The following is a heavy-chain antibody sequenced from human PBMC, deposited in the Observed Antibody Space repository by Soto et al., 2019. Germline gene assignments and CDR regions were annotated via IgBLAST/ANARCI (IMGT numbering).Heavy chain of an antibody. D-gene: IGHD2-21*02. CDR3: ARRGDTLPSFYLGMDV. CDR2: IHNSGSL. J-gene: IGHJ6*02. V-gene: IGHV4-31*03. Sequence: QVQLQESGPGLVRPSQILSLNCTVSGGSMTSGGYYWNWIRHPPGMGLEWIGFIHNSGSLYYNPSLRSRLLISLDTSKNQFSLRLSSVTVADSAVYYCARRGDTLPSFYLGMDVWGQGTTVTVSS. CDR1: GGSMTSGGYY.